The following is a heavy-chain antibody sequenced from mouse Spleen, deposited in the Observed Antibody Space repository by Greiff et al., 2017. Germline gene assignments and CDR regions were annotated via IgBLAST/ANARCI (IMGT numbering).Heavy chain of an antibody. CDR3: ARDRANWDFDY. CDR1: GFTFSDYY. V-gene: IGHV5-16*01. J-gene: IGHJ2*01. CDR2: INYDGSST. Sequence: EVKLMESEGGLVQPGSSMKLSCTASGFTFSDYYMAWVRQVPEKGLEWVANINYDGSSTYYLDSLKSRFIISRDNAKNILYLQMSSLKSEDTATYYCARDRANWDFDYWGQGTTLTVSS. D-gene: IGHD4-1*01.